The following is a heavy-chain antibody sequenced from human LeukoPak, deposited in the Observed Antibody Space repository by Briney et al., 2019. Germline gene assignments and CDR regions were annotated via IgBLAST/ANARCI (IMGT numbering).Heavy chain of an antibody. J-gene: IGHJ4*02. CDR3: ARVRSSGWDLPN. CDR2: IYHSGGT. D-gene: IGHD6-19*01. Sequence: SETLSLTCTVSGYSISSGYYWGWIRQPPGKGLEWIGNIYHSGGTYYKSSLKSRVTISIDTSKNQFSLKLSSVTAADTAVYYCARVRSSGWDLPNWGQGTLVTVSS. CDR1: GYSISSGYY. V-gene: IGHV4-38-2*02.